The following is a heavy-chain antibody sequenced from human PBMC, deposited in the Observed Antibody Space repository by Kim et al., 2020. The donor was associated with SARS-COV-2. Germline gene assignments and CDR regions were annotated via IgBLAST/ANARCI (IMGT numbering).Heavy chain of an antibody. J-gene: IGHJ5*01. V-gene: IGHV3-74*01. CDR3: ARGKPSGIDS. Sequence: GGSLRLSCAASGFPFGNDLMHWVRQAPGKGLVWVSGINSDGSTTDYADSVQGRFVISRDNAKNTLYLQMNSLRAEDTAVYFCARGKPSGIDSWGQGTLVTVSS. CDR2: INSDGSTT. D-gene: IGHD6-25*01. CDR1: GFPFGNDL.